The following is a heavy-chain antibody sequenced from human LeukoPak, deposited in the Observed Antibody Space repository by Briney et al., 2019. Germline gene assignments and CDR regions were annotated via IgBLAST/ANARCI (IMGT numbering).Heavy chain of an antibody. Sequence: SETLSLTCTVSGGSIRNYYWSWIRQPPGKGLESIGYILDSGSTNYNPSLKSRVTISVDTSKNQFSLKLSSVTAADTAVYYCARSARYYYGSGKPYYYYYYMDVWGKGTTVTISS. J-gene: IGHJ6*03. CDR1: GGSIRNYY. CDR2: ILDSGST. V-gene: IGHV4-59*12. D-gene: IGHD3-10*01. CDR3: ARSARYYYGSGKPYYYYYYMDV.